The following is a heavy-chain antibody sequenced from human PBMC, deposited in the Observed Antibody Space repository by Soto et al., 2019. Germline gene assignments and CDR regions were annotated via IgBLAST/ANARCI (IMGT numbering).Heavy chain of an antibody. CDR3: ARAPPGRYSSSWYHY. CDR2: ISSSSSYI. CDR1: GFTFSSYS. V-gene: IGHV3-21*01. Sequence: PGGSLRLSCAASGFTFSSYSMNWVRQAPGKGLEWVSSISSSSSYIYYADSVKGRFTISRDNAKNSLYLQMNSLRAEDTAVYYCARAPPGRYSSSWYHYWGQGTLVTVSS. D-gene: IGHD6-13*01. J-gene: IGHJ4*02.